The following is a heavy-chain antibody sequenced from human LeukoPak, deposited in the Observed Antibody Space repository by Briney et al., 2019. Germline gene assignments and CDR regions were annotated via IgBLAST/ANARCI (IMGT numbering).Heavy chain of an antibody. V-gene: IGHV4-39*01. CDR2: VYYSGSA. D-gene: IGHD3-22*01. J-gene: IGHJ3*02. CDR1: GGSISSSNTYY. Sequence: SETLSLTCTVSGGSISSSNTYYWGWIRQPPGKGLEWIGSVYYSGSAYYNPSLKSRVTISVDTSKNQFSLKLSSVTAADTAVYYCARLLLGVIEEEAFDIWGQGTMVTVSS. CDR3: ARLLLGVIEEEAFDI.